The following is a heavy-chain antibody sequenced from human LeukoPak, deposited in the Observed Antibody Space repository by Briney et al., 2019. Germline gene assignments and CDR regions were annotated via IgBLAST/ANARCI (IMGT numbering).Heavy chain of an antibody. J-gene: IGHJ6*03. V-gene: IGHV3-30*02. CDR2: IRYDGNEK. CDR1: GFTFSRYG. D-gene: IGHD3-9*01. Sequence: GGSLRLSCAASGFTFSRYGMHWVRQAPGKGLEWVSFIRYDGNEKYYADSVKGRFTISRDNSKNTLYLQMNSLRAEDTAVYYCARDPLFYDILTGYNYYYYMDVWGKGTTVTVSS. CDR3: ARDPLFYDILTGYNYYYYMDV.